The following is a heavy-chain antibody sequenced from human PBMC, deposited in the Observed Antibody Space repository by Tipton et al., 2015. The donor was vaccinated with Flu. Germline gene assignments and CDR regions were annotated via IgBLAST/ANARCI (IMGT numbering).Heavy chain of an antibody. D-gene: IGHD2-2*01. CDR3: ARDVAAVPAAIRD. J-gene: IGHJ4*02. Sequence: PGLVKPSETLSLTCTVSGGSVNSGFYYWSWIRRPPGKALEWIGYIYYSGTTNYNPSLKSRVTISVDTSKTQLSLKLSSVTAADTAVYYCARDVAAVPAAIRDWGQGTLVTVSS. CDR1: GGSVNSGFYY. CDR2: IYYSGTT. V-gene: IGHV4-61*01.